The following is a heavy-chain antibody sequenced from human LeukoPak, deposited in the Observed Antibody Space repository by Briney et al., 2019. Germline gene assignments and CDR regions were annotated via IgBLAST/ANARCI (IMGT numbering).Heavy chain of an antibody. J-gene: IGHJ3*02. Sequence: GGALRLSCAASGFTFSTYGMHWVRQAPGKGLEWVAFIRYDGSDKYYADSVKGRFTISRDNSKNTLYLQMNSLRAEDTAVYYCAKVATMIVVRPFDIWGQGTMVTVSS. CDR1: GFTFSTYG. CDR3: AKVATMIVVRPFDI. V-gene: IGHV3-30*02. CDR2: IRYDGSDK. D-gene: IGHD3-22*01.